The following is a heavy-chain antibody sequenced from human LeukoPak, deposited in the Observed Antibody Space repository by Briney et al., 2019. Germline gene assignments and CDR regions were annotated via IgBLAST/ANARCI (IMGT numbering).Heavy chain of an antibody. D-gene: IGHD5-24*01. J-gene: IGHJ5*02. V-gene: IGHV1-2*02. CDR1: GYTFTGYY. Sequence: GASVKVSCKASGYTFTGYYMHWVRQAPGQGLEWMGWINPNSGGTNYAQKFQGRVTMTRDTSISTAYMELSRLRSDDTAVYYCARAQKMATIHNFNWFDPWGQGTLVTVSS. CDR2: INPNSGGT. CDR3: ARAQKMATIHNFNWFDP.